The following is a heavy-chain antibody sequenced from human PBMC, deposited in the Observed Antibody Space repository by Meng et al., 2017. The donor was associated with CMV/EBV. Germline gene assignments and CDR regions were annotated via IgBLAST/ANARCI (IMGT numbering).Heavy chain of an antibody. D-gene: IGHD2-2*02. CDR1: TSTGYY. V-gene: IGHV1-2*02. J-gene: IGHJ5*02. Sequence: TSTGYYMHGGRPAPGQGLEWMGWINPISGGTHYAQKWQFSVTMTRDTSISTAYMELRRARAEDTAVYYCARGSEYQRLYFWWFDPWGQGTLVTVSS. CDR3: ARGSEYQRLYFWWFDP. CDR2: INPISGGT.